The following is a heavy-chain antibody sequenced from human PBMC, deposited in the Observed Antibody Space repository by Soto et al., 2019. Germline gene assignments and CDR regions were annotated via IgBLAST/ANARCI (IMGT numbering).Heavy chain of an antibody. Sequence: EVQLVESGGGWVKPGGSLTLSCVASGFTFGDAWMNWVRQAAWKGLEWVGYVKTKSEGETTDYAAPVKGRFTIWRDDSTSTLYLQMNSLKSEHTGKYFCTTLGPSWGQGTQVTVSS. J-gene: IGHJ5*02. CDR3: TTLGPS. V-gene: IGHV3-15*07. CDR2: VKTKSEGETT. CDR1: GFTFGDAW.